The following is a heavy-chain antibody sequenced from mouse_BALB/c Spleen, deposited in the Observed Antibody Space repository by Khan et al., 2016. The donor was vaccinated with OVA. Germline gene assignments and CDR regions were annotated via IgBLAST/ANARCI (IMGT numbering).Heavy chain of an antibody. CDR1: GYAFSDYL. D-gene: IGHD2-1*01. Sequence: QVRLQQSGAELVRPGTSVKVSCKASGYAFSDYLIEWVEQRPGQGLEWIGVINPGSGNTNYNEKFKDKATLTADKSSSTAYMQLSRLTSDDSAVYFFTRGGYGTLAYWGQGTPVTVS. CDR2: INPGSGNT. V-gene: IGHV1-54*01. J-gene: IGHJ3*01. CDR3: TRGGYGTLAY.